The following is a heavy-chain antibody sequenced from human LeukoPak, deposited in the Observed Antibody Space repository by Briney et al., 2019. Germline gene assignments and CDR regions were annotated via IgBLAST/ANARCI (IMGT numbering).Heavy chain of an antibody. V-gene: IGHV4-34*12. CDR3: ARSPGPVDY. J-gene: IGHJ4*02. Sequence: ASESLSLTCAVYGGSFNGYTWSWIRQSPGKGLEWIGEIFYNGNAKYNPSLKSRVTISVDTSKNQFSLKLSSVTAADTAVYYCARSPGPVDYWGQGTLVTVSS. CDR1: GGSFNGYT. CDR2: IFYNGNA.